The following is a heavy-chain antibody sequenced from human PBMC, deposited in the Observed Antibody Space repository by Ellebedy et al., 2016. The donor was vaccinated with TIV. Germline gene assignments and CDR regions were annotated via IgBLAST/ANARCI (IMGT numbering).Heavy chain of an antibody. D-gene: IGHD3-10*01. J-gene: IGHJ5*02. CDR3: ARGSVLLWFGERRVWFDP. CDR2: IYTSGSA. Sequence: MPLETLSLTCTVSGGSISSYYWSWIRQPAGKGLEWIGRIYTSGSANYNPSLKSRVTISVDTSKNQFALKLSSVTAADTAVYYCARGSVLLWFGERRVWFDPWGQGTLVTVSS. CDR1: GGSISSYY. V-gene: IGHV4-4*07.